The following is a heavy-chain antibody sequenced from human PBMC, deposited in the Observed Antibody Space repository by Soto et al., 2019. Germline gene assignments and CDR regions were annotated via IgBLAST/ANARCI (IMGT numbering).Heavy chain of an antibody. CDR1: GGSVNNNHW. Sequence: QVQLLESGPGLVKPSGTLSLTCAVSGGSVNNNHWWTWVRQPPGKGLEWIGEIYHTGTTNYNPSLKSRVTISLDKSNNRFSLNVTSVTAADTAVYYCASALVGAFDVWGQGTMVTVSS. D-gene: IGHD3-10*01. CDR3: ASALVGAFDV. J-gene: IGHJ3*01. CDR2: IYHTGTT. V-gene: IGHV4-4*02.